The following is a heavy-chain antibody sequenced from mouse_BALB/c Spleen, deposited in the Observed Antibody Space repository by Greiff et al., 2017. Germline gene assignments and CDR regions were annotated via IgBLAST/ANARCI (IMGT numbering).Heavy chain of an antibody. CDR2: ISSGGSYT. D-gene: IGHD2-2*01. J-gene: IGHJ3*01. Sequence: EVKLLESGGGLVKPGGSLKLSCAASGFTFSSYAMSWVRQSPEKRLEWVAEISSGGSYTYYPDTVTGRFTISRDNAKNTLYLAMSSLRSEDTAMYYCAKLWLRRGFAYWGQGTLVTVSA. V-gene: IGHV5-9-4*01. CDR1: GFTFSSYA. CDR3: AKLWLRRGFAY.